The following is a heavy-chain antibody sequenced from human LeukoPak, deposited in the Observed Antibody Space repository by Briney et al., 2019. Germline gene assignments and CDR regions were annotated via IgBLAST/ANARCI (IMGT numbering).Heavy chain of an antibody. Sequence: GASVKVSCKASGYTFTSYDINWVRQATGQGREWMGWMNPNSGNTGYAQKFRGRVTMTRNTSISTAYMKLSSLRSEDTAVYYCARGRPPRSIAARRGNWFDPWGQGTLVTVSS. CDR2: MNPNSGNT. CDR1: GYTFTSYD. CDR3: ARGRPPRSIAARRGNWFDP. D-gene: IGHD6-6*01. V-gene: IGHV1-8*01. J-gene: IGHJ5*02.